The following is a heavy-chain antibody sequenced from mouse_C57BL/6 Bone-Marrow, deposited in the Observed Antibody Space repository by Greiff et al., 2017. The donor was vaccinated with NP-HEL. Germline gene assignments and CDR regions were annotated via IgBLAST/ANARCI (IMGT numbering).Heavy chain of an antibody. V-gene: IGHV1-59*01. J-gene: IGHJ2*01. CDR2: IDPSDSYT. D-gene: IGHD2-1*01. CDR1: GYTFTSYW. Sequence: VQLQQSGAELVRPGTSVKLSCKASGYTFTSYWMHWVKQRPGQGLEWIGVIDPSDSYTNYNQKFKGKATLTVDTSSSTAYMQLSSLTSEDSAVYYCARRRVSYGNYSRFFFFDYWGQGTTLTVSS. CDR3: ARRRVSYGNYSRFFFFDY.